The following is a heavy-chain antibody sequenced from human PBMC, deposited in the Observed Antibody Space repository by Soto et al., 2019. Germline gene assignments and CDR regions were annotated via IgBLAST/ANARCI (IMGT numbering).Heavy chain of an antibody. Sequence: QVQLQESGPGLVKPSQTLSLTCTVSGGSISSGGYYWSWIRQHPGKGLEWIGYIYYSGSTYYNPSLKSRVTISVDTSKNQFSLKLSSVTAADTAVYYCARDQGWVVPAAHYGMDVWGQGTTVTVSS. CDR1: GGSISSGGYY. CDR2: IYYSGST. D-gene: IGHD2-2*01. V-gene: IGHV4-31*03. J-gene: IGHJ6*02. CDR3: ARDQGWVVPAAHYGMDV.